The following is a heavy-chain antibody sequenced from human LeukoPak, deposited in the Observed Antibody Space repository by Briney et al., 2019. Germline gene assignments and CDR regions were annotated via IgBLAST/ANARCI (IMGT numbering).Heavy chain of an antibody. J-gene: IGHJ4*02. CDR3: ARGVEDYYGSGSLFDY. Sequence: ASVKVSCKASGYTFTGYYMHWVRQAPGQGLEWMGWINPNSGNTGYAQKFQGRVTMTRNTSISTAYMELSSLRSEDTAVYYCARGVEDYYGSGSLFDYWGQGTLVTVSS. CDR2: INPNSGNT. CDR1: GYTFTGYY. D-gene: IGHD3-10*01. V-gene: IGHV1-8*02.